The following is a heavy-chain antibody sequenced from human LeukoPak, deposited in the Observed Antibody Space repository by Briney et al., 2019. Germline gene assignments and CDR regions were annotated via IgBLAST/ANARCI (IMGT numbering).Heavy chain of an antibody. Sequence: PSETLSLTCAVYGGSFSGYYWSWIRQPPGKGLEWIGEINHSGSTNYNPSPKSRVTISVDTSKNQFSLKLSSVTAADTAVYYCARSRGYGDYLDAFDIWGQGTMVTVSS. CDR1: GGSFSGYY. D-gene: IGHD4-17*01. CDR3: ARSRGYGDYLDAFDI. CDR2: INHSGST. V-gene: IGHV4-34*01. J-gene: IGHJ3*02.